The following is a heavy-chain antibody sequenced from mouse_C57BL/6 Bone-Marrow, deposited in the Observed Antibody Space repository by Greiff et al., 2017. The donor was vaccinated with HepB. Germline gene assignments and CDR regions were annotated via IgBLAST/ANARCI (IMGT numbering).Heavy chain of an antibody. CDR3: ASGDYPYAMDY. CDR2: IDPSDSYT. Sequence: KPGQGLEWIGEIDPSDSYTNYNQKFKGKATLTVDTSSSTAYMQLSSLTSEDSAVYYCASGDYPYAMDYWGQGNSVTVSS. J-gene: IGHJ4*01. V-gene: IGHV1-50*01. D-gene: IGHD2-4*01.